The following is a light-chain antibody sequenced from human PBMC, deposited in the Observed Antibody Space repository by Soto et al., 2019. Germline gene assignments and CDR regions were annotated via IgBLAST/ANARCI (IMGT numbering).Light chain of an antibody. V-gene: IGLV2-14*01. CDR1: SSDVGGYNY. J-gene: IGLJ1*01. CDR2: DVS. Sequence: QSALTQPASGSGSPGEAITISCTGTSSDVGGYNYVSWYQQHPGKAPKLMIYDVSNRPSGVSNRFSGSKSGNTASLTIAELQAEDEADYYCRSYTSRSTLHVFGPGTKVTVL. CDR3: RSYTSRSTLHV.